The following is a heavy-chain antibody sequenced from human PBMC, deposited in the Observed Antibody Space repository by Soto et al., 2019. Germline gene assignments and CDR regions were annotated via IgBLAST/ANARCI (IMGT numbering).Heavy chain of an antibody. Sequence: AASGFTFSSYALSWVRQAPGKGLGWVSAISGSGGSTYYADSVKGRFTISRDNSKNTLYLQMNSLRAEDTAVYYCAKDSSGYDPLIIDYWGQGTLVTVSS. J-gene: IGHJ4*02. D-gene: IGHD5-12*01. CDR2: ISGSGGST. CDR3: AKDSSGYDPLIIDY. V-gene: IGHV3-23*01. CDR1: GFTFSSYA.